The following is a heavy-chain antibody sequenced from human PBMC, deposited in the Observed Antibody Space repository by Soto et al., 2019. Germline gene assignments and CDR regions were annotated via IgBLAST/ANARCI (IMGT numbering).Heavy chain of an antibody. J-gene: IGHJ4*02. CDR2: ISYSGSN. CDR1: GGSFSSDSYY. D-gene: IGHD3-10*01. CDR3: FSFLPPPYSDALSDYTAALEY. Sequence: SETLSLTCTVYGGSFSSDSYYWGWIRQSPEKELEWIASISYSGSNYYNPTLKSRLIISVETSKSHFSLKLSSVTAVYPAVYYCFSFLPPPYSDALSDYTAALEYWGKGTLATVSS. V-gene: IGHV4-39*01.